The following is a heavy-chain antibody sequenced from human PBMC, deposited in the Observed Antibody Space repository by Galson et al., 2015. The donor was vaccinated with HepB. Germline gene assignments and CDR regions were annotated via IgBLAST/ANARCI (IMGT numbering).Heavy chain of an antibody. Sequence: SVKVSCKASGYTFNSYGINWVRQAPGQGLEWMGWIRLTMTTDTSTSTAYMELRSLRSDDTAVYYCAADYCSGGHCFSYSGYWGQGTLVTVSS. CDR3: AADYCSGGHCFSYSGY. V-gene: IGHV1-18*01. D-gene: IGHD2-15*01. CDR2: I. CDR1: GYTFNSYG. J-gene: IGHJ4*02.